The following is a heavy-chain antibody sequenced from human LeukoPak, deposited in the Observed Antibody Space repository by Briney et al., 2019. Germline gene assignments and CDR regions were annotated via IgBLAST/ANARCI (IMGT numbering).Heavy chain of an antibody. V-gene: IGHV3-21*01. J-gene: IGHJ4*02. Sequence: PGGSLRLSCAASGFIFKTYTMTWVRQAPGKGLEWVSSITVDCKYITYADSVKGRFTISRDNAKNSLYLQVASLRGDDTATYYCAREGNDYYYDQWGQGTLVTVSS. CDR3: AREGNDYYYDQ. D-gene: IGHD3-16*01. CDR1: GFIFKTYT. CDR2: ITVDCKYI.